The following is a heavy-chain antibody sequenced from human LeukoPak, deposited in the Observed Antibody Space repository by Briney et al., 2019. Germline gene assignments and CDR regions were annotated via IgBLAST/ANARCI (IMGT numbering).Heavy chain of an antibody. CDR2: INPNSGGT. Sequence: ASVKVSCKASDYTFSNYGFSWVRQAPGQGLEWMGWINPNSGGTNYAQKFQGRVTMTRDTSISTAYMELSRLRSDDTAVYYCAREYSYGYPFDIWGQGTMVTVSS. D-gene: IGHD5-18*01. J-gene: IGHJ3*02. CDR1: DYTFSNYG. CDR3: AREYSYGYPFDI. V-gene: IGHV1-2*02.